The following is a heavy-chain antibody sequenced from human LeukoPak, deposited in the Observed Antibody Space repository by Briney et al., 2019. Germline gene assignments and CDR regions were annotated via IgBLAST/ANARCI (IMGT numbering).Heavy chain of an antibody. CDR1: GFTFRKHW. Sequence: GGSLRLSCAATGFTFRKHWMSWVRQTVGKGLECVAKIREDGNEKHYVDSVKGRFTISRDNAKNSLYLQMNSLRAEDTAVYYCARVYGSGSYYTYYFDYWGQGTLVTVSS. J-gene: IGHJ4*02. D-gene: IGHD3-10*01. CDR3: ARVYGSGSYYTYYFDY. CDR2: IREDGNEK. V-gene: IGHV3-7*01.